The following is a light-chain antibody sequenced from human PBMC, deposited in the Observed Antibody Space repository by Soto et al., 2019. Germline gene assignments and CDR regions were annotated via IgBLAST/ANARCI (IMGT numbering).Light chain of an antibody. CDR1: QSVSSSY. V-gene: IGKV3-20*01. CDR2: GAS. J-gene: IGKJ2*01. CDR3: QQYGSSPRNT. Sequence: EIVLTQSPGTLSLSPGERATLSCRASQSVSSSYLAWYQQKPGQAPRLLIYGASSRATGSPDRFSGSGSGTDFTLTISRQEPEDFAVYYCQQYGSSPRNTFGQGTKLEIK.